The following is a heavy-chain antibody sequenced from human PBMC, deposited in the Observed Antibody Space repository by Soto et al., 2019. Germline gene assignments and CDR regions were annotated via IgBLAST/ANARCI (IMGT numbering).Heavy chain of an antibody. CDR3: ARGSLLLWFGELGAFDI. J-gene: IGHJ3*02. D-gene: IGHD3-10*01. CDR1: GFTFSSYW. CDR2: IKQDGSEK. V-gene: IGHV3-7*01. Sequence: EVQLVESGGGLVQPGGSLRLSCAASGFTFSSYWMSWVRQAPGKGLEWVANIKQDGSEKYYVDSVKGRFTISRDNAKNSLSLQMNSVRAEDTAVYYCARGSLLLWFGELGAFDIWGQGTMVTVSS.